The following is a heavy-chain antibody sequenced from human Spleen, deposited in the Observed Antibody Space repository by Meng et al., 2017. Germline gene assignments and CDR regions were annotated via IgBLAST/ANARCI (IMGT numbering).Heavy chain of an antibody. J-gene: IGHJ4*02. CDR1: GFTVSHNY. CDR3: ARAGSFDY. V-gene: IGHV3-30-3*01. Sequence: GESLKISCAASGFTVSHNYMSWVRQAPGKGLEWVAVISHDGSTEYYADTVKGRFTISRDNSKNTLYLQMNSLRAEDTAVYYCARAGSFDYWGQGTLVTVSS. D-gene: IGHD3-10*01. CDR2: ISHDGSTE.